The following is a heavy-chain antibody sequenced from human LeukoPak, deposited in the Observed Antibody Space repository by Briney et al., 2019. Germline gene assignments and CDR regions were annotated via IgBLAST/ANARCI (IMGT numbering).Heavy chain of an antibody. CDR1: GYTFTSYD. V-gene: IGHV1-2*06. D-gene: IGHD3-22*01. Sequence: GASVKVSCKASGYTFTSYDINWVRQAPGQGLEWMGRINPNSGGTNYAQKFQGRVTMTRDTSISTAYMELSRLRSDDTAVYYCARGPGYYYDSSGYYPGDYWGQGTLVTVSS. CDR3: ARGPGYYYDSSGYYPGDY. CDR2: INPNSGGT. J-gene: IGHJ4*02.